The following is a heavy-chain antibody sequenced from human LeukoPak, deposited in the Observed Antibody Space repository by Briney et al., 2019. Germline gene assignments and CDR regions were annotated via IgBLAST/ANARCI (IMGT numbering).Heavy chain of an antibody. V-gene: IGHV4-59*01. D-gene: IGHD3-10*01. CDR3: ARAYGSGRWFDP. CDR2: IYYSGST. J-gene: IGHJ5*02. Sequence: SETLSLTCTVSGGSISSYYWSWIRQPPGKGLEWIGYIYYSGSTNYNPSLKSRVTISVDTSKNQFSLKLSSVTAADTAVYYCARAYGSGRWFDPWGQGTLVTVSS. CDR1: GGSISSYY.